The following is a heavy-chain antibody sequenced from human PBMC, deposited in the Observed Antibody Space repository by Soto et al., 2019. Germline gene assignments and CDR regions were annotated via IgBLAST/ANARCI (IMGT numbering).Heavy chain of an antibody. V-gene: IGHV4-4*02. D-gene: IGHD4-17*01. Sequence: SETLSLTCTVSGGSISSGDYYWSWVRQPPGKGLEWIGEIYHSGSTNYNPSLKSRVTISVDKSKNQFSLKLSSVTAADTAVYYCARDSTTVTTGGSAAFDIWGQGTMVTVSS. CDR2: IYHSGST. CDR3: ARDSTTVTTGGSAAFDI. J-gene: IGHJ3*02. CDR1: GGSISSGDYY.